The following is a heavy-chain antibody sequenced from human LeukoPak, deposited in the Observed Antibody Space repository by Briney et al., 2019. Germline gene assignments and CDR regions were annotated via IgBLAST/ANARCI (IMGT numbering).Heavy chain of an antibody. CDR1: GFTFSTYW. CDR3: ASESGDYGND. V-gene: IGHV3-7*01. CDR2: IKQDGSEK. D-gene: IGHD4-17*01. J-gene: IGHJ4*02. Sequence: GGSLRLSCTVSGFTFSTYWMSWVRQAPGKGLEWVANIKQDGSEKYYVEAVKGRFTISRDNAKNSLYLQMNSLRAEDTAVYYCASESGDYGNDWGQGTLVTVSS.